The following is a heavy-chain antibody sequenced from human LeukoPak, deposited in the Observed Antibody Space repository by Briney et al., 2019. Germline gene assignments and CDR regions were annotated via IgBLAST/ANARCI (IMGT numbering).Heavy chain of an antibody. J-gene: IGHJ4*02. V-gene: IGHV4-34*01. CDR3: ARGGKAAAGTYDY. D-gene: IGHD6-13*01. CDR2: INHSGST. CDR1: GGSFSGYY. Sequence: SETLSLTCAVYGGSFSGYYWSWIRQPPGKGLEWIGEINHSGSTNYNPSLKSRVTISLDTSKNQFSLKLSSVTAADTAVYYCARGGKAAAGTYDYWGQGTLVTVSS.